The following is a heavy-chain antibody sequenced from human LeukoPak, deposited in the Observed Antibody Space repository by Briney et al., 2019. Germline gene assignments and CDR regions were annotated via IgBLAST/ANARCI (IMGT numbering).Heavy chain of an antibody. CDR2: IQYDGAKD. J-gene: IGHJ4*02. CDR3: AKDQAGG. CDR1: GSTLGTFG. Sequence: PGGSRGLSCKGPGSTLGTFGMNWVRRAPAKGLEWVAFIQYDGAKDYYADSVRGRFTVSRDNSKNTMYLQMNGLSADDSALYYCAKDQAGGWGQGTLVTVSS. V-gene: IGHV3-30*02. D-gene: IGHD6-19*01.